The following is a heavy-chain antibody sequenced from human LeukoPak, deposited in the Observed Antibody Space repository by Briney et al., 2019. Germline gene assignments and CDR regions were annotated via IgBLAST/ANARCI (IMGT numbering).Heavy chain of an antibody. D-gene: IGHD4-17*01. CDR3: ARAHDYGDYWFDY. Sequence: GGSLRLSCAASGFTFSSYWMCWVRQAPGKGLEWVANIKQDGSEKYYVDSVKGRFTISRDNAKNSLYLQMNSLRAEDTAVYYCARAHDYGDYWFDYWGQGTLVTVSS. CDR2: IKQDGSEK. V-gene: IGHV3-7*01. J-gene: IGHJ4*02. CDR1: GFTFSSYW.